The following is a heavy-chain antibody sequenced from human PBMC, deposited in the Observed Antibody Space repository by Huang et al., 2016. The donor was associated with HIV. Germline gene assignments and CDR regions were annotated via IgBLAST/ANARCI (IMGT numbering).Heavy chain of an antibody. CDR2: IYPFESKS. CDR1: GYSFSIYW. V-gene: IGHV5-51*03. J-gene: IGHJ3*01. CDR3: AKGRRAFDV. Sequence: EVQLVQSGAEVKKQGESLKISCTGSGYSFSIYWIAWVRQMPGKGLEWRGNIYPFESKSTYRPSFEGHVSISVDKSINTVYLHWSSLKASDTAIYYCAKGRRAFDVWGQGTWVTVSS.